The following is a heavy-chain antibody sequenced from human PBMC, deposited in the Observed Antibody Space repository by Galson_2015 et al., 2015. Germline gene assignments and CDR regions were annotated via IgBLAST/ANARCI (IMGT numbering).Heavy chain of an antibody. CDR2: ISTHNGNT. D-gene: IGHD6-19*01. V-gene: IGHV1-18*04. CDR3: ARVWQWLVLDY. CDR1: GYTFTNYG. Sequence: VKVSCKASGYTFTNYGISWVRQAPGQGLEWMGWISTHNGNTNYAQKLQGRVTMTTDTSTSTAYMELRSLRSDDTAVYYCARVWQWLVLDYWGQGTLVPVSS. J-gene: IGHJ4*02.